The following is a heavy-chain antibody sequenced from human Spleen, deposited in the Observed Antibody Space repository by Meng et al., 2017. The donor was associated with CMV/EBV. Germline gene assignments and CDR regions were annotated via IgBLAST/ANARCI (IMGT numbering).Heavy chain of an antibody. J-gene: IGHJ4*02. CDR3: AMGGTYYYGSGSYYHDYYFDY. Sequence: TGYYIHWVRQAPGQGLEWLGWINPNRGGTNYAQKFQGRVTLTRDTSISTAYMELSSLRSDDTAVYYCAMGGTYYYGSGSYYHDYYFDYWGQGTLVTVSS. CDR1: TGYY. V-gene: IGHV1-2*02. CDR2: INPNRGGT. D-gene: IGHD3-10*01.